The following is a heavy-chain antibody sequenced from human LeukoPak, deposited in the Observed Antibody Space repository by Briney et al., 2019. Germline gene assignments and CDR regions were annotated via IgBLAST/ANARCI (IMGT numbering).Heavy chain of an antibody. CDR2: IYTSGST. CDR3: ARVQWLVRSAYYYFYMDV. CDR1: VGSISSYY. D-gene: IGHD6-19*01. J-gene: IGHJ6*03. V-gene: IGHV4-4*07. Sequence: SATLSLTCTVSVGSISSYYWSWIRQHAGKGLEWIGRIYTSGSTNYNPTLKSRVTMSVDTSKNQFSLKLNSVTAADTAVYYCARVQWLVRSAYYYFYMDVWGKGTTVTVSS.